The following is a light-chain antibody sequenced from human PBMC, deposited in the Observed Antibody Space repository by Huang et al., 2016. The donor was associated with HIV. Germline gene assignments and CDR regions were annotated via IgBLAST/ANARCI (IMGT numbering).Light chain of an antibody. CDR2: AAS. J-gene: IGKJ1*01. Sequence: DIQMTQSPASLSASTGIRVTVTCRASQDIGNFVAWFQQKPGKVPSLLIYAASVLHSGVPSRFSGRGSGTDFTLTITNFQAEDVATYYCQRYDSAPRAFGQGTKVDLK. CDR1: QDIGNF. V-gene: IGKV1-27*01. CDR3: QRYDSAPRA.